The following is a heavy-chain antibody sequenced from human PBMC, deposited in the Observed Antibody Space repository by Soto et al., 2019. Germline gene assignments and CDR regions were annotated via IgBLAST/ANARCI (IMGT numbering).Heavy chain of an antibody. CDR2: ISGSGGST. Sequence: EVQLLESGGGLVQPGGSLRLSCAASGFTFSNYAMSWVRQAPGKGLEWVSAISGSGGSTYYTDSVKGRFTISRDNSTNTLYLQMNSLRADDTAVYYCAKDPKWADAFDIWGQGTMVTVSS. D-gene: IGHD1-26*01. CDR3: AKDPKWADAFDI. CDR1: GFTFSNYA. V-gene: IGHV3-23*01. J-gene: IGHJ3*02.